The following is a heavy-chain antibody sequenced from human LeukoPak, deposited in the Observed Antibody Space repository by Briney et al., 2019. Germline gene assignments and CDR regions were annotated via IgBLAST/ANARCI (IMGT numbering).Heavy chain of an antibody. CDR2: IKSKNDGETR. CDR3: VGRPWNFDY. Sequence: GGSLRLSCAASGFTFSHAWVSWVRQCPGKGLEWVGRIKSKNDGETRDYATPVKGRFTISRDESKAEVYLHMTSLKAEDTAVYYCVGRPWNFDYWGQGTLVTVSS. D-gene: IGHD1-1*01. J-gene: IGHJ4*02. V-gene: IGHV3-15*01. CDR1: GFTFSHAW.